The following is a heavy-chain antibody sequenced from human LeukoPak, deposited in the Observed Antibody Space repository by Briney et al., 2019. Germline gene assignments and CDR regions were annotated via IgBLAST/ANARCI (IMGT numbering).Heavy chain of an antibody. V-gene: IGHV3-23*01. CDR2: IIGSGGST. J-gene: IGHJ6*03. CDR3: AKGLGSGYYYYYYYMDV. Sequence: GGSLILSCAASGFTFSSYAMSWFRQAPGKGLELVSSIIGSGGSTYYADSVKSRFTISRDNSKNTLYLKMNSLRAEDTAVYYCAKGLGSGYYYYYYYMDVWGKGTTVTVSS. CDR1: GFTFSSYA. D-gene: IGHD3-22*01.